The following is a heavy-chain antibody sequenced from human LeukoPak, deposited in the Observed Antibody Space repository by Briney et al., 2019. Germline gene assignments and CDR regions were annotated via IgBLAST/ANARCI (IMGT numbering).Heavy chain of an antibody. V-gene: IGHV1-18*01. CDR2: ISAYNGNT. CDR1: GYTFTSYG. J-gene: IGHJ6*02. CDR3: ARTPSEYSSGWTYYYYYGMDV. Sequence: GASVKVSCKASGYTFTSYGISWVRQAPGQGLEWMGWISAYNGNTNYAQKLQSRVTMTTDTSTSTAYMELRSLRSDDTAVYYCARTPSEYSSGWTYYYYYGMDVWGQGTTVTVSS. D-gene: IGHD6-19*01.